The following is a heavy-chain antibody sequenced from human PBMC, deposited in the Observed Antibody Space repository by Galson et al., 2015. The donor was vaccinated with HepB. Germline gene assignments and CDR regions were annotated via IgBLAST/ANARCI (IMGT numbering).Heavy chain of an antibody. CDR2: IDPSDSYT. V-gene: IGHV5-10-1*01. J-gene: IGHJ3*02. D-gene: IGHD6-19*01. CDR1: GYSFTSYW. CDR3: AREFSSGWPFGAFDI. Sequence: QSGAEVKKPGESLRISYKGSGYSFTSYWISWVRQMPGKGLEWMGRIDPSDSYTNYSPSFQGHVTISADKSISTAYLQWSSLKASDTAMYYCAREFSSGWPFGAFDIWGQGTMVTVSS.